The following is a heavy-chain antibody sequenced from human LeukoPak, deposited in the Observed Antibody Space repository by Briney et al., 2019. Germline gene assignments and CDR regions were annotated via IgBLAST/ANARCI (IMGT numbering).Heavy chain of an antibody. CDR3: ARAQGFDY. CDR2: ISGRGGST. CDR1: GYTFSTFA. Sequence: GGSLRLSCAGSGYTFSTFAMSWVRQIPGKGLEWVSAISGRGGSTNYADSVKGRFTISRDNAKNSLYLQMNSLRDEDTAVYYCARAQGFDYWGQGTLVTVSS. J-gene: IGHJ4*02. V-gene: IGHV3-23*01.